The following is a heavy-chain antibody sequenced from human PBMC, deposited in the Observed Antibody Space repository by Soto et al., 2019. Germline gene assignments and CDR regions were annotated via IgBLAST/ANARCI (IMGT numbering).Heavy chain of an antibody. V-gene: IGHV3-73*01. CDR2: IRSEANSYAT. CDR1: GVTSGGSA. CDR3: RSNWALDY. D-gene: IGHD7-27*01. J-gene: IGHJ4*02. Sequence: GGSQRHSSAVSGVTSGGSAMHWVRQASGKGLEWVGRIRSEANSYATAYAASVKGRFTISRDDSKNTTYLQMSSLKTEDTAVYYCRSNWALDYWGQGTLVTVSS.